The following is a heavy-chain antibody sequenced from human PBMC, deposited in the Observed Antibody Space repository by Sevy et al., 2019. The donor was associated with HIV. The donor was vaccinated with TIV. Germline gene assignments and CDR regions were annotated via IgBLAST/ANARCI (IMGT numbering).Heavy chain of an antibody. Sequence: GGSLRLSCAASGFIFSTSPMHWVRQAPGKGLECVAIRSYDDSDENYAESVKGRFTISRDNSKNTLYLQMNSLRTEDTAVYYCAKDDLGSIDYWGQGTLVTVSS. D-gene: IGHD3-10*01. V-gene: IGHV3-30-3*02. J-gene: IGHJ4*02. CDR3: AKDDLGSIDY. CDR2: RSYDDSDE. CDR1: GFIFSTSP.